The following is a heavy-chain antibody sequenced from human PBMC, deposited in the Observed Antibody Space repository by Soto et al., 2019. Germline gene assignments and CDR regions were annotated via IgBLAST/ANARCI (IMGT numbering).Heavy chain of an antibody. CDR3: ARALTDNWNYYYGMDV. Sequence: SETLSLTCAVYGGSFSGYYWSWIRQPPGKGLEWIGEINHSGSTNYNPSLKSRVTISVDTSKNQFSLKLSSVTAADTAVYYCARALTDNWNYYYGMDVWGQGTTVTV. CDR2: INHSGST. CDR1: GGSFSGYY. V-gene: IGHV4-34*01. J-gene: IGHJ6*02. D-gene: IGHD1-1*01.